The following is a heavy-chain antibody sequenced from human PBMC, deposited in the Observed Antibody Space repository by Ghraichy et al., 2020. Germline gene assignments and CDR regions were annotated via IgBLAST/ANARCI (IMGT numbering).Heavy chain of an antibody. CDR1: GFTFSNYG. Sequence: GGSLRLSCAASGFTFSNYGMQWVRQAPGKGLEWVAIIWYDGSNKYYADSVKGRFTISRDDSKNTLYLQMDSLRAEDTAVYYCARESGNYYGSGSSSQLDYWGQGTLVTVSS. CDR3: ARESGNYYGSGSSSQLDY. D-gene: IGHD3-10*01. J-gene: IGHJ4*02. V-gene: IGHV3-33*01. CDR2: IWYDGSNK.